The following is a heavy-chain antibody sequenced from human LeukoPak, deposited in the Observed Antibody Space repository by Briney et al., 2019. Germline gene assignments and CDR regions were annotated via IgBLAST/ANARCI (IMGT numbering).Heavy chain of an antibody. CDR1: GYTFTTYD. Sequence: ASVKVSCKASGYTFTTYDINWARQATGQGLEWMGWMNPHSGNTGFAQNFQGRVAMTRNTSIDAAYMELSSLRVEDTAVYYCVRGFRSDTSGRKFDCWGQGTLVTVSS. CDR2: MNPHSGNT. J-gene: IGHJ4*02. V-gene: IGHV1-8*01. D-gene: IGHD2-2*01. CDR3: VRGFRSDTSGRKFDC.